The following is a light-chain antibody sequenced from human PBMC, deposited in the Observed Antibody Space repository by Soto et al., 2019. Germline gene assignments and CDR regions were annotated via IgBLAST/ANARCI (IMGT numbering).Light chain of an antibody. CDR2: EVN. V-gene: IGLV2-14*01. Sequence: QSVLTQPASVSGSPGQSITISCTGTSTDVGAYNFVSWYQQHPGRAPKLLIYEVNNRPSGVSNRFSGSKSGNTASLTISGLQAEDEADYYCSSYKDTTTDVVFGGGTKVTVL. J-gene: IGLJ2*01. CDR3: SSYKDTTTDVV. CDR1: STDVGAYNF.